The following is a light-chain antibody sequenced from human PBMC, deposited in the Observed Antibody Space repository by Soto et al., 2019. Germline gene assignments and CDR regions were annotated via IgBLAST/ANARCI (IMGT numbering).Light chain of an antibody. V-gene: IGKV3-20*01. J-gene: IGKJ3*01. CDR3: QQYGTSPRT. CDR2: GAS. Sequence: EIVLTQSPGTLSLSSGERANLSCRASQSVSGDYIAWYQQKPGQAPRLLIFGASTRATGIPDRFSGTGSGTDFTLTINRLGPEDFAVYYCQQYGTSPRTFGPGTKVDIK. CDR1: QSVSGDY.